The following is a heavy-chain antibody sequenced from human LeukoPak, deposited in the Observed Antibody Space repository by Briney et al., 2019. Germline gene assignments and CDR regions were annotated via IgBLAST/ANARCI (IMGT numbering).Heavy chain of an antibody. CDR1: GFSFSTYG. J-gene: IGHJ4*02. V-gene: IGHV3-23*01. D-gene: IGHD3-9*01. Sequence: GGSLRLSCSASGFSFSTYGMSWVRQAPRKGLGWVSTIYGSDDTTRYAESVKGRFTISRDNSKETLYLQMNNLRAEDTAVYYCAKDQRPDTGYDIDYWGQGTLVTVSS. CDR3: AKDQRPDTGYDIDY. CDR2: IYGSDDTT.